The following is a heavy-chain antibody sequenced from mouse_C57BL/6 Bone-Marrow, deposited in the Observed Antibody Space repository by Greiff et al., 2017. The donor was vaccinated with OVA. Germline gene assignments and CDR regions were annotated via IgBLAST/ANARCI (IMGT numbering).Heavy chain of an antibody. D-gene: IGHD2-2*01. J-gene: IGHJ2*01. V-gene: IGHV1-54*01. CDR3: AREWLGMDY. CDR1: GYAFTNYL. Sequence: VQLQQSGAELVRPGPSVKVSCKASGYAFTNYLIEWVKQRPGQGLEWIGVINPGSGGTNYNEKFKGKATLTADKSSSTAYMQLSSLTSEDSAVYFCAREWLGMDYWGQGTTLTVSS. CDR2: INPGSGGT.